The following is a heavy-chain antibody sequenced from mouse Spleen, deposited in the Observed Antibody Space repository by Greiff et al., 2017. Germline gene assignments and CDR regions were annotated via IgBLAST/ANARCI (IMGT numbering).Heavy chain of an antibody. CDR3: AREGDGSSDY. J-gene: IGHJ2*01. CDR1: GYSITSGYY. D-gene: IGHD1-3*01. CDR2: ISYDGSN. Sequence: EVQLVESGPGLVKPSQSLSLTCSVTGYSITSGYYWNWIRQFPGNKLEWMGYISYDGSNNYNPSLKNRISITRDTSKNQFFLKLNSVTTEDTATYYCAREGDGSSDYWGQGTTLTVSS. V-gene: IGHV3-6*01.